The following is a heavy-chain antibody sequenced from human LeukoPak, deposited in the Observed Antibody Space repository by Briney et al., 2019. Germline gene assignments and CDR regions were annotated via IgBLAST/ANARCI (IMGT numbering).Heavy chain of an antibody. CDR2: IYYRGNT. CDR3: ARDQDGSDLSDAFDI. J-gene: IGHJ3*02. Sequence: PSETLSLTCTVSGDSISDGDYFWSWIRQPPGKGLEWIGYIYYRGNTFHNPSLKSRVTISVDKSKNQFSLRLSSVTAADTAVYYCARDQDGSDLSDAFDIWGQGTMVTVSS. V-gene: IGHV4-30-4*08. D-gene: IGHD1-26*01. CDR1: GDSISDGDYF.